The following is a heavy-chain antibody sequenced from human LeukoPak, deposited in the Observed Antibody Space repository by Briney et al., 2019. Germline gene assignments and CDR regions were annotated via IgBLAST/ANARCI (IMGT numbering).Heavy chain of an antibody. CDR2: IKSDGSNT. Sequence: GGSLRLSCAASGFTFSSYWMHWVRQAPGKGLVWVSRIKSDGSNTNYADSVKGRFTISRDNAKNTLHLQMNSLRAEDTAVYYCARESEHSVSQVDFDLWGQGTMVTVSS. CDR1: GFTFSSYW. CDR3: ARESEHSVSQVDFDL. D-gene: IGHD2-15*01. J-gene: IGHJ3*01. V-gene: IGHV3-74*01.